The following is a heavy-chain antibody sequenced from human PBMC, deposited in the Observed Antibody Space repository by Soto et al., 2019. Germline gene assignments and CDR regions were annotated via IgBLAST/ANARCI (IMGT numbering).Heavy chain of an antibody. J-gene: IGHJ5*02. CDR1: GGSFSGYY. V-gene: IGHV4-34*01. CDR2: INHSGST. Sequence: SETLSLTCAVYGGSFSGYYWSWIRQPPGKGLEWIGEINHSGSTNYNPSLKSRVTISVDTSKNQFSLKLSSVTAADTAVYYCASVIAAAGNWGFDPWGQGTLVTVSS. CDR3: ASVIAAAGNWGFDP. D-gene: IGHD6-13*01.